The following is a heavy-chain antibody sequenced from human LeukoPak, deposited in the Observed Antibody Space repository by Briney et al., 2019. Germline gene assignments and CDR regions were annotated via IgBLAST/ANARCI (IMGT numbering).Heavy chain of an antibody. V-gene: IGHV3-30*03. D-gene: IGHD5-18*01. CDR1: GFTLSSYG. J-gene: IGHJ4*02. Sequence: QPGRSLRLSCAASGFTLSSYGMHWVRQPQGEGLEWVAVISHDGSKKCSAESVKGRFTISRDNSKNTLYLQMNSLRAEDTAVYYCARANGQLWTTPDYWGQGTLVTISS. CDR2: ISHDGSKK. CDR3: ARANGQLWTTPDY.